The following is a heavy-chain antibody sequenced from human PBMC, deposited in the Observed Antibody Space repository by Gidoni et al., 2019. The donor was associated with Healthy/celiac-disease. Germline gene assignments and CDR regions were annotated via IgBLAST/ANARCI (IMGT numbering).Heavy chain of an antibody. J-gene: IGHJ4*02. CDR2: ISYAGSNK. V-gene: IGHV3-30-3*01. D-gene: IGHD6-19*01. CDR1: GFTFSSYA. Sequence: VESGGGVVQPGRSLRLSCAASGFTFSSYAMHWVRQAPGKGLEWVAVISYAGSNKYYADSVKGRFTISRDNSKNTLYLQMNSLRAEDTAVYYCARDGTDKQWLVRSGYYFDYWGQGTLVTVSS. CDR3: ARDGTDKQWLVRSGYYFDY.